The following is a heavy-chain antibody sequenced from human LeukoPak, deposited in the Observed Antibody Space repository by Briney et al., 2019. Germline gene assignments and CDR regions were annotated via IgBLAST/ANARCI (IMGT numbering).Heavy chain of an antibody. J-gene: IGHJ4*02. CDR1: GFRFADYG. CDR3: TRDLTMAAFDY. D-gene: IGHD5-24*01. V-gene: IGHV3-20*04. Sequence: RPGGSLRLSCAASGFRFADYGVDLVRQTPGKGLEWVAYISWNGGLISYADSVKGRFTISRDNAKNSLYLQLDSLRAEDTALYYCTRDLTMAAFDYWGQGTLVTASS. CDR2: ISWNGGLI.